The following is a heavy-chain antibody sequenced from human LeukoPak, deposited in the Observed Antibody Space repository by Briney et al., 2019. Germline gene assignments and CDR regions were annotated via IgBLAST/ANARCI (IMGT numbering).Heavy chain of an antibody. V-gene: IGHV4-59*01. CDR1: GGSIGSYY. J-gene: IGHJ4*02. Sequence: PSETLSLTCTDSGGSIGSYYWSWIRQPPGNGLEWIGYIYYSGSTNYNPSLKSRVTISVDTSKNQFSLKLSSVTAADTAVYYCARAPTYCSSTSCYIRFDYWGQGTLVTVSS. CDR2: IYYSGST. CDR3: ARAPTYCSSTSCYIRFDY. D-gene: IGHD2-2*02.